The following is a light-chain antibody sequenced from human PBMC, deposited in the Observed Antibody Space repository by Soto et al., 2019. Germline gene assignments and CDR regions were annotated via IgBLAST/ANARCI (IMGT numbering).Light chain of an antibody. V-gene: IGKV1-5*01. J-gene: IGKJ3*01. CDR3: QQYSDFLIS. CDR2: DAS. CDR1: QSISRS. Sequence: DIQMTQSPSTLSASVGDRVTITCRASQSISRSLAWYQQKPGKAPNLLIYDASSLEGGVPSRFSGSGFGTEFTLTITNLQPADFATYYCQQYSDFLISFGPGTTVDVK.